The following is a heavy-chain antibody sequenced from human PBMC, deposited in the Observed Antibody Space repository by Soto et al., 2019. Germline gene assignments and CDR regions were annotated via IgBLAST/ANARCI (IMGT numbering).Heavy chain of an antibody. J-gene: IGHJ3*02. V-gene: IGHV2-5*02. D-gene: IGHD3-10*01. CDR2: IYWGDDK. Sequence: QITLKESGPPLVKPTQTLTLTCTFSGFSLSTSGVGVGWIRQPPGKALEWLALIYWGDDKRYSPSLKSRLTITKDTSKNQVVLTMTNMDPVDTATYYCAHTLWFGEPADAFDIWGQGTMVTVSS. CDR1: GFSLSTSGVG. CDR3: AHTLWFGEPADAFDI.